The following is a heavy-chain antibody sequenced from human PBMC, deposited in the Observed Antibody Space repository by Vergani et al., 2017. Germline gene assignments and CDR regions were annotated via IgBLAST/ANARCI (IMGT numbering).Heavy chain of an antibody. CDR1: GFTFSSYS. CDR3: ARDPGHYLDY. CDR2: ISSSSSTI. Sequence: EVQLVESGGGLVQPGGSLRLSCAASGFTFSSYSMNWVRQAPGKGLEWVSYISSSSSTIYYADSVKGRFTISRDNAKNTLYLQMNSLRAEDTAVYYCARDPGHYLDYWGQGTLVTVSS. J-gene: IGHJ4*02. V-gene: IGHV3-48*01.